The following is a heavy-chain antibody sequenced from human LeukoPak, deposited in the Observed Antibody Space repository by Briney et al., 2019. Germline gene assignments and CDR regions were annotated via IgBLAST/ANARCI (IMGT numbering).Heavy chain of an antibody. J-gene: IGHJ4*02. V-gene: IGHV3-30*03. Sequence: GGSLRLSCAASGFTFSRYGIHWVRQAPGKGLEWVALISYDGSNKYYADSVRGRFTISRDISKNTLYLQMNSLRGEDTAVYYCARDAGYSGYDWGQGTLVTVSS. D-gene: IGHD5-12*01. CDR2: ISYDGSNK. CDR1: GFTFSRYG. CDR3: ARDAGYSGYD.